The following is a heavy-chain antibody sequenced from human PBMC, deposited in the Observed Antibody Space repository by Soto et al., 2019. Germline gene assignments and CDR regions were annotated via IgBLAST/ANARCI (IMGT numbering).Heavy chain of an antibody. D-gene: IGHD6-13*01. Sequence: PSETLSLTCTVSGGSISSFYWSWFPQPAGKGLEWIGRIYSGGRNSYKPSLKSRVTMPVDTSKNQFSLRLRSVPAADPAMYYCARGSSRWDYLGQGTLVTVSS. CDR1: GGSISSFY. V-gene: IGHV4-4*07. CDR2: IYSGGRN. CDR3: ARGSSRWDY. J-gene: IGHJ4*02.